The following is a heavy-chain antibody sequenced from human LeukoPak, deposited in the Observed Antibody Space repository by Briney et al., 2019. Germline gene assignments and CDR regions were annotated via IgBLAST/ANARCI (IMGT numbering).Heavy chain of an antibody. Sequence: SETLSLTCAVYGGPFSGYYWSWIRQPPGKGLEWIGEINHSGSTNYNPSLKSRVTISVDTSKNQFSLKLSSVTAADTAVYYCARDTYYYDSSGQPSWGQGTLVTVSS. V-gene: IGHV4-34*01. CDR1: GGPFSGYY. CDR2: INHSGST. D-gene: IGHD3-22*01. CDR3: ARDTYYYDSSGQPS. J-gene: IGHJ4*02.